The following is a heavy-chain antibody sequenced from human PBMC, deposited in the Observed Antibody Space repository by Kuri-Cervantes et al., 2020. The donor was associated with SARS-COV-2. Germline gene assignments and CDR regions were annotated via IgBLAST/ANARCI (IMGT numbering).Heavy chain of an antibody. V-gene: IGHV1-69*02. CDR1: GGTFSSYT. CDR2: IIPILGIA. Sequence: SVKVSCKASGGTFSSYTIGWVRQAPGQGLEWMGRIIPILGIANYAQKFQGRVTITADKSTSTAYMDLSSLRSEDTAVYYCAIVVAGTRELDHWGQGTLVTVSS. CDR3: AIVVAGTRELDH. D-gene: IGHD6-19*01. J-gene: IGHJ1*01.